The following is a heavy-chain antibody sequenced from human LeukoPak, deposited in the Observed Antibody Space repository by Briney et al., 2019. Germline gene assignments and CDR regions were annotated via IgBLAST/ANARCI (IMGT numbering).Heavy chain of an antibody. J-gene: IGHJ5*02. Sequence: GGSLRLSCTVSGLIFSSYCMHWVGQAPGKGLEWVAYIRNDGSNIHYGDSVKGRFTISSDNSKTTLSLQMNSLAVDDTAVYYCAKVLKDGWGITDTRGQGTLVTVSA. V-gene: IGHV3-30*02. CDR1: GLIFSSYC. CDR2: IRNDGSNI. D-gene: IGHD5-24*01. CDR3: AKVLKDGWGITDT.